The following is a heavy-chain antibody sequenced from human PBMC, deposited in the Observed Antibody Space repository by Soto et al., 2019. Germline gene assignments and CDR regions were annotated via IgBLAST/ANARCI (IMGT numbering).Heavy chain of an antibody. CDR1: GFPFCNYG. D-gene: IGHD3-10*01. CDR2: ISGSGGST. Sequence: GGSLGLFCAASGFPFCNYGMSWVRPAPGEGLEWVSGISGSGGSTYYADSVKGRFTISRDNSKNTLYLQMNSLRAEDTAVYYCAKRVEGSGSYYKGPFDYWGQGTLVTVSS. CDR3: AKRVEGSGSYYKGPFDY. J-gene: IGHJ4*02. V-gene: IGHV3-23*01.